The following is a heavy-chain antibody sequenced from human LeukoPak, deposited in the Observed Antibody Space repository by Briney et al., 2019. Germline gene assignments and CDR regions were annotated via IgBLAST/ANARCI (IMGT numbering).Heavy chain of an antibody. J-gene: IGHJ3*02. CDR1: GGTFSSYT. Sequence: SVKVSCKASGGTFSSYTISWVRQAPGQGLEWMGRIIPILGIANYAQKFQGRVTITADKSTSTAYMELSSLRSADTGVYYCASPRRITMIVVVNVAFDMWGQGTMVTVSS. CDR2: IIPILGIA. CDR3: ASPRRITMIVVVNVAFDM. V-gene: IGHV1-69*02. D-gene: IGHD3-22*01.